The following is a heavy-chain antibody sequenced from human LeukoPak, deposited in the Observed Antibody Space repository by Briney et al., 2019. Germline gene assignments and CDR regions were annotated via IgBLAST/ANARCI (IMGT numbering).Heavy chain of an antibody. CDR3: ARDSGIAVAGTPDY. D-gene: IGHD6-19*01. V-gene: IGHV1-18*01. CDR2: ISAYNGNT. CDR1: GYTFTSCG. Sequence: ASVKVSCKASGYTFTSCGISWVRQAPGQGLKWMGWISAYNGNTNYAQKLQGRVTMTTDTSTSTAYMELRSLRSDDTAVYYCARDSGIAVAGTPDYWGQGTLVTVSS. J-gene: IGHJ4*02.